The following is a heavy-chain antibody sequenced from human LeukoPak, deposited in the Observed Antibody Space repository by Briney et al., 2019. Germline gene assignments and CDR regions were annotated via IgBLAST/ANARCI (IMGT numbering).Heavy chain of an antibody. D-gene: IGHD2-15*01. CDR2: INPNSGGT. Sequence: ASVKVSCKASGYTFPDFYMHWVRQAPGQGLEWMGWINPNSGGTNYAQKFQGRVTVTRDTSISTVYMELSRLRSDDTAVYYCARGSDVDYWGQSTLVTVSS. CDR3: ARGSDVDY. J-gene: IGHJ4*02. CDR1: GYTFPDFY. V-gene: IGHV1-2*02.